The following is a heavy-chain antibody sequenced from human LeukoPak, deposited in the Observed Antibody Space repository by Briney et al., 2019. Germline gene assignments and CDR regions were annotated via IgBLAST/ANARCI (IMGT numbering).Heavy chain of an antibody. Sequence: SETLSLTCTVSGGPICTYFWNWIRQPPGKGLEWIGSIYYSGSTYYNPSLKSRVTISVDTSKNQFSLKLSSVTAADTAVYYCARGTDYGDRTAWFDPWGQGTLVTVSS. J-gene: IGHJ5*02. CDR2: IYYSGST. V-gene: IGHV4-59*12. CDR3: ARGTDYGDRTAWFDP. CDR1: GGPICTYF. D-gene: IGHD4-17*01.